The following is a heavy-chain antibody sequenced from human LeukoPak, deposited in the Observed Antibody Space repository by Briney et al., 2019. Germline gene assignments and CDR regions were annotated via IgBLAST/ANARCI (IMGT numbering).Heavy chain of an antibody. CDR2: IYWDDDK. V-gene: IGHV2-5*02. D-gene: IGHD3-22*01. CDR3: AHKLYASIGPYYFDY. Sequence: SGPTLVKPTQTVTLTCTFSGFSLTTSGVGVGWIRQPPGKALEWLALIYWDDDKRYSPSLKSRLTITKDTSKNQVVLTVTNMDPVDTATYYCAHKLYASIGPYYFDYWCQGTLVTVSS. CDR1: GFSLTTSGVG. J-gene: IGHJ4*02.